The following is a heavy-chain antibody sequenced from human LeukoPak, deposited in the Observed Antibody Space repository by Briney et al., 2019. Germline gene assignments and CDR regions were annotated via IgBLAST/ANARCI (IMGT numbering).Heavy chain of an antibody. CDR2: ISYDGSNK. CDR3: ATVVFPLTPFDY. J-gene: IGHJ4*02. Sequence: PGGSLRLSCAASGFTFSSYGMHWVRQAPGKGLEWVAVISYDGSNKYYADSVKGRFTISRDNSKNTLYLQMNSLRAEDTAVYYCATVVFPLTPFDYWGQGTLVTVSS. D-gene: IGHD2-8*01. V-gene: IGHV3-30*03. CDR1: GFTFSSYG.